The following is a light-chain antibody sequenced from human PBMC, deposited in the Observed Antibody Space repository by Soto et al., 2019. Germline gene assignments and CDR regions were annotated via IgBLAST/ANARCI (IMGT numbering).Light chain of an antibody. CDR1: SSNIGNNY. Sequence: QSVLTQPPSVSAAPGQKVTISCSGSSSNIGNNYVSWYQQLPGTAPKLLIYDNNKRPSGIPDRFSGSKSGTSATLGITGLQTGDEADYYCGTWDSSLSAVLFDGGTKLTVL. J-gene: IGLJ2*01. CDR3: GTWDSSLSAVL. V-gene: IGLV1-51*01. CDR2: DNN.